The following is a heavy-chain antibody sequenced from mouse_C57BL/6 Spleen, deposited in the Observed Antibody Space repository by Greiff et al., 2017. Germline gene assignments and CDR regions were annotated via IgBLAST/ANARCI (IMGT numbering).Heavy chain of an antibody. CDR1: GFTFSDYG. V-gene: IGHV5-17*01. Sequence: EVKLQESGGGLVKPGGSLKLSCAASGFTFSDYGMHWVRQAPEKGLEWVAYISSGSSTIYYADTVKGRFTISRDNAKNTLFLQMTSLRSEDTAMYYCARYDYEDFDYWGQGTTLTVSS. J-gene: IGHJ2*01. CDR2: ISSGSSTI. D-gene: IGHD2-4*01. CDR3: ARYDYEDFDY.